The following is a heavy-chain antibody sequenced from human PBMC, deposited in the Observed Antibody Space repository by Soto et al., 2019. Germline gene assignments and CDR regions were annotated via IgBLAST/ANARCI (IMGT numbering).Heavy chain of an antibody. Sequence: QLQLQESGPGLVNPSATLSLTCAVAGGSISSRSYYCGWIRQPPGKGLEWIGSIYYSWTTYYTPSINSRVAISVDTCRYPFSLEQNSVTAADTAVYYCARRTVNIRTFYSGLKTHCFDYWGQGTLVTVSS. V-gene: IGHV4-39*01. CDR1: GGSISSRSYY. CDR3: ARRTVNIRTFYSGLKTHCFDY. CDR2: IYYSWTT. J-gene: IGHJ4*02. D-gene: IGHD6-19*01.